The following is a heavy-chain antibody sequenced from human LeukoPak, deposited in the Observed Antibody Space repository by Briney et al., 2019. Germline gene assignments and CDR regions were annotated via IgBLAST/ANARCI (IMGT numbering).Heavy chain of an antibody. J-gene: IGHJ4*02. CDR2: FAGSDTTT. CDR1: GFDFGAYE. Sequence: GGSLRLSCAASGFDFGAYEMNWVRQAPGKGLEWVAYFAGSDTTTYYADSVKGRFTISRDNSRNTLYLQMNTLRAEDTAVYYCVKERDRGTDVADDFDFWGQGTLVTVSS. V-gene: IGHV3-48*03. CDR3: VKERDRGTDVADDFDF. D-gene: IGHD6-19*01.